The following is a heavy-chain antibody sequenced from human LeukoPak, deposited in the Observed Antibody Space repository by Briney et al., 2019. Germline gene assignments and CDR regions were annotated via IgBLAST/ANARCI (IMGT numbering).Heavy chain of an antibody. CDR2: IYYSGST. CDR1: GGSISSYY. Sequence: PSETLSLTCTVSGGSISSYYWSWIRQPAGKGLEWIGYIYYSGSTNYNPSLQSRVTISVDTSKNQFSLKLSSVTAADTAVYSCARGGFRDAFDIWGQGTMVTVSS. V-gene: IGHV4-59*01. J-gene: IGHJ3*02. CDR3: ARGGFRDAFDI. D-gene: IGHD3-10*01.